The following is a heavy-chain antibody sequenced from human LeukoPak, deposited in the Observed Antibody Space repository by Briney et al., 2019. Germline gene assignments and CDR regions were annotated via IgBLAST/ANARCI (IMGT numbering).Heavy chain of an antibody. CDR1: GFSFSGHW. CDR3: ARGPNSKWSGLDF. Sequence: GGSLRLSCTASGFSFSGHWMHWARQLPGKGLVWVSRISPTGSTTSYADSVKGRFTVSRDNAKNTLYLQVNNLRAEDTAVYYCARGPNSKWSGLDFWGQGTLLTVSS. J-gene: IGHJ4*02. D-gene: IGHD2-15*01. V-gene: IGHV3-74*01. CDR2: ISPTGSTT.